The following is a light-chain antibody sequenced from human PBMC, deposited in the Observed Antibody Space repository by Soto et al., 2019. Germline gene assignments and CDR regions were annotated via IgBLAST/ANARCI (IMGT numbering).Light chain of an antibody. J-gene: IGLJ2*01. Sequence: QSALTQPASLSGSPGQSITISCTGTSSDVGFYNLVSWYHQYPGKATKLILYAGTKRPSGLSTRFSGSMSGSTASLTISGLQAEDEGNYYCCSYATSDTLLFGGGTKLTVL. CDR3: CSYATSDTLL. CDR2: AGT. V-gene: IGLV2-23*01. CDR1: SSDVGFYNL.